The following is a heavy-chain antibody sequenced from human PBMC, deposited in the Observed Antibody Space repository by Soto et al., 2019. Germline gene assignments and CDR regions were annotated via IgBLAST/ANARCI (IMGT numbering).Heavy chain of an antibody. CDR1: GFTFSSYA. J-gene: IGHJ5*02. CDR3: AKPRSLRFLEWLPYNWFDP. CDR2: ISGSGGST. Sequence: GGSLRLSCAASGFTFSSYAMSWVRQAPGKGLEWVSAISGSGGSTYYADSVKGRFTISRDNSKNTLYLQMNSLRAEDTAVYYWAKPRSLRFLEWLPYNWFDPWGQGTLVTVSS. D-gene: IGHD3-3*01. V-gene: IGHV3-23*01.